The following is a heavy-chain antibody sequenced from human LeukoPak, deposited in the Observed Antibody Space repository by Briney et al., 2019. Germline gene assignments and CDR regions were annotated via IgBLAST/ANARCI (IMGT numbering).Heavy chain of an antibody. CDR2: ISWNSGSI. J-gene: IGHJ3*02. CDR3: AKDIGRGAAAPDAFDI. V-gene: IGHV3-9*03. CDR1: GFTFDDYA. Sequence: GGSLRLSCAASGFTFDDYAMHWVRQAPGKGLEWVSGISWNSGSIGYADSVKGRFTISRDNAKNSLYLQMNSLRAEDMALYYCAKDIGRGAAAPDAFDIWGQGTMVTVSS. D-gene: IGHD6-13*01.